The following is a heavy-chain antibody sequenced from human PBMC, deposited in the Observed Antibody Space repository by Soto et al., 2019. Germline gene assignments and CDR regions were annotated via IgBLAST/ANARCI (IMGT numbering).Heavy chain of an antibody. CDR2: IYYSGRT. Sequence: SETLSLTCTVSGGSISSYYWSWIRQPPGKGLEWVGYIYYSGRTNYNPSLKSRFTISVDTSKNQFSLKLSSVTAADTAVYYCAGYSSGFDYWGQGTLVTVSS. D-gene: IGHD6-19*01. CDR1: GGSISSYY. V-gene: IGHV4-59*01. CDR3: AGYSSGFDY. J-gene: IGHJ4*02.